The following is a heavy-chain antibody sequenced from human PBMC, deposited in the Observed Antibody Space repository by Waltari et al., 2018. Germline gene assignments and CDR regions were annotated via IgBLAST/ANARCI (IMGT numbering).Heavy chain of an antibody. J-gene: IGHJ6*02. CDR1: GGSISSNY. D-gene: IGHD3-16*01. V-gene: IGHV4-59*08. CDR3: ARQGDYGLDS. Sequence: QVQLQESGPGLVKPSETLSLTCAVSGGSISSNYWSWIRQSPGKGLEWIGYIYGGSGSTSYKPTLKTRVTISTETSKNQLSLKLSSVTASETSVYYCARQGDYGLDSWGQGVVVTVSS. CDR2: IYGGSGST.